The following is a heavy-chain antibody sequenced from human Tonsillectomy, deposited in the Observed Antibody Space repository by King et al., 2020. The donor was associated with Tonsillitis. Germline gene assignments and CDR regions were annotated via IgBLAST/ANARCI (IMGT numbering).Heavy chain of an antibody. V-gene: IGHV4-59*01. J-gene: IGHJ5*01. CDR2: FYYTGAP. Sequence: VQLQESGPGLVKPSETLSLTCTVSGDSLNNFYLSWIRQPPGGGLGWVGFFYYTGAPHHHPSLRNRVTLSIDTSKNQISLRLSSVTAADTAVYYCARDEGARGYSYGYFDSWGQGTLVTVSS. D-gene: IGHD5-18*01. CDR1: GDSLNNFY. CDR3: ARDEGARGYSYGYFDS.